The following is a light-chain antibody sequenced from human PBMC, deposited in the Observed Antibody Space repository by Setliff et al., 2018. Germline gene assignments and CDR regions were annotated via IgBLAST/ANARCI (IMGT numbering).Light chain of an antibody. CDR1: GSDVGGYDY. J-gene: IGLJ1*01. CDR3: ISYLYSQTLYV. Sequence: QSALTQPASVSGSPGQTIILSCTGTGSDVGGYDYISWYQLHPGKVPKLMIYDVINRPSGVSDRFSGSKSGNTASLTISGLQAGDEATYYCISYLYSQTLYVFGTGTKATVL. CDR2: DVI. V-gene: IGLV2-14*03.